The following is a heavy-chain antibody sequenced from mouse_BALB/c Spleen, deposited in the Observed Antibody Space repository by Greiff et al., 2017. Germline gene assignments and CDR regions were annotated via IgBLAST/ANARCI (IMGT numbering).Heavy chain of an antibody. J-gene: IGHJ1*01. V-gene: IGHV1-5*01. CDR1: GYTFTSYW. CDR3: TRGDYYYGSSDFDV. CDR2: IYPGNSDT. Sequence: VQLKESGTVLARPGASVKMSCKASGYTFTSYWMHWVKQRPGQGLEWIGAIYPGNSDTSYNQKFKGKAKLTAVTSTSTAYMELSSLTNEDSAVYYCTRGDYYYGSSDFDVWGAGTTVTVSS. D-gene: IGHD1-1*01.